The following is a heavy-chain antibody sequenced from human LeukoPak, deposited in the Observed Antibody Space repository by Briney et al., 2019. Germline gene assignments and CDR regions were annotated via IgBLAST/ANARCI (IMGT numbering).Heavy chain of an antibody. D-gene: IGHD5-18*01. CDR2: IYYSGST. V-gene: IGHV4-31*03. J-gene: IGHJ4*02. CDR3: ARGPIQLWIPDY. CDR1: GGSISSGGYY. Sequence: SETLSLTCTVSGGSISSGGYYWSWIRQHPGKGLEWIGYIYYSGSTYYNPSLKSRVTISVDTSKNQFSLKLSSVTAADTAVYYCARGPIQLWIPDYWGQGTLVTVSS.